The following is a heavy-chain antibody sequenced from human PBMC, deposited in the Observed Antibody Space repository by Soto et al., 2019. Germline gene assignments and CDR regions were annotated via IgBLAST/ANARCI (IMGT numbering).Heavy chain of an antibody. CDR1: RFTFSSFW. CDR2: INSDGSST. D-gene: IGHD3-10*01. J-gene: IGHJ4*02. Sequence: GGSLRLSCAASRFTFSSFWFHWVRQAPGKGLVWVSHINSDGSSTSYADSVKGRFTISRDNAKNTLYLQMNSLRAEDTAVYYCAKVPNYYGSGSYFDYWGQGTLVTVSS. V-gene: IGHV3-74*01. CDR3: AKVPNYYGSGSYFDY.